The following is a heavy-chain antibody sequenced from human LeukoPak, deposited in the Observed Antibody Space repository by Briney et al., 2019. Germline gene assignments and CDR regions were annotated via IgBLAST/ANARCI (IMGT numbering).Heavy chain of an antibody. J-gene: IGHJ4*02. CDR2: IRKNPDSYIT. Sequence: VGSLRLSCAVSGFTFSDHHMDWVRGAPGKGHEWVGGIRKNPDSYITEYAPSVKGRFTISRDDSKNPLYLKMTSLKTEDTALYYCARIHASGSFHWDFWGQGTLVTVSS. CDR1: GFTFSDHH. V-gene: IGHV3-72*01. D-gene: IGHD3-10*01. CDR3: ARIHASGSFHWDF.